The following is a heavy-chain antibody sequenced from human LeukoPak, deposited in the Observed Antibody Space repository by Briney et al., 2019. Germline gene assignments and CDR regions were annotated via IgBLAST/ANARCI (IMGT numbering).Heavy chain of an antibody. V-gene: IGHV4-61*02. D-gene: IGHD4-23*01. CDR3: ARTPDSYGGKDCFDY. Sequence: KPSETLSLTCNVSGGSISSGSYYWSWIRQPAGKGLEWIGRIYTSGSTNYNPSLKSRVTISVDTSKNQFSLKLSSVTAADTAVYHCARTPDSYGGKDCFDYWGQGTLVTVSS. CDR2: IYTSGST. J-gene: IGHJ4*02. CDR1: GGSISSGSYY.